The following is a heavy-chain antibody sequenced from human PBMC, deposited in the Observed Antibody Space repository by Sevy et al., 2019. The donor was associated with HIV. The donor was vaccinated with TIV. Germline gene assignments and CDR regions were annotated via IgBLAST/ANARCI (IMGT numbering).Heavy chain of an antibody. Sequence: SETLSLTCTVSGGSFSVGSYYWSWIRQPAGKGLEWIGRIYSGGSTNYNPSLKSRVTISLDRSKNQFSLRLSSVTAADTAVYYCARAGSSGSFDYRGQGTLVTVSS. CDR2: IYSGGST. J-gene: IGHJ4*02. CDR3: ARAGSSGSFDY. V-gene: IGHV4-61*02. D-gene: IGHD3-10*01. CDR1: GGSFSVGSYY.